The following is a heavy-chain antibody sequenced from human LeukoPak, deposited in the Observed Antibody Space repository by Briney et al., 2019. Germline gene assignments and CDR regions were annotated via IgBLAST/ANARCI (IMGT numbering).Heavy chain of an antibody. D-gene: IGHD2/OR15-2a*01. CDR3: VSFYETY. J-gene: IGHJ4*02. Sequence: GGSLRLSCAASGNYWMHWVRQAPGKGLGWVSHINSDGSWTSYADYVKGRFTISKDNAKNTVYLQMNSLRGEDTAVYYCVSFYETYWGRGTLVTVSS. CDR1: GNYW. V-gene: IGHV3-74*01. CDR2: INSDGSWT.